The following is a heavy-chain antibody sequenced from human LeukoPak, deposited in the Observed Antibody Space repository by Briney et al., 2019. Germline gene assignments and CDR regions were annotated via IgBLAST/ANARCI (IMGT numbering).Heavy chain of an antibody. CDR3: ARDFSSSSSVYYYYYMDV. J-gene: IGHJ6*03. Sequence: SETLSLTCTVSGDSISSYYWSWIRQPPGKGLEWIGYIYYSGSTNYNPSLKSRVTISVDTSKNQFSLKLSSVTAADTAVYYCARDFSSSSSVYYYYYMDVWGKGTTVTVSS. CDR2: IYYSGST. CDR1: GDSISSYY. D-gene: IGHD6-6*01. V-gene: IGHV4-59*01.